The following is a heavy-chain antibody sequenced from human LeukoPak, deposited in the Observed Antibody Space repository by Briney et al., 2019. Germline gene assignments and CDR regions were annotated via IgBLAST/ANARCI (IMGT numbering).Heavy chain of an antibody. V-gene: IGHV1-69*01. CDR3: ARDGYGDYGDY. D-gene: IGHD4-17*01. J-gene: IGHJ4*02. CDR1: GGTFSSYA. CDR2: IIPIFGTA. Sequence: ASVKVSRKASGGTFSSYAISWVRQAPGQGLEWMGGIIPIFGTANYAQKFQGRVTITADESTSTAYMELSSLRSEDTAVYYCARDGYGDYGDYWGQGTLVTVSS.